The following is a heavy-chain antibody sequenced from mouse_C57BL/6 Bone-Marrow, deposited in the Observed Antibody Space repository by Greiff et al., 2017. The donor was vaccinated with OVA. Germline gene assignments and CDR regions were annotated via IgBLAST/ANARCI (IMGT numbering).Heavy chain of an antibody. V-gene: IGHV1-81*01. CDR1: GYTFTSYG. CDR2: IYPRSGNT. CDR3: SRDYGRSYWYFDV. Sequence: VQLQQSGAELARPGAYVKLSCKASGYTFTSYGISWVKQRTGQGLEWIGEIYPRSGNTYFNEKFKGKATLTADKSSSTAYMELRSLTSEDDAVYFCSRDYGRSYWYFDVWGTGTTLTVSS. D-gene: IGHD1-1*01. J-gene: IGHJ1*03.